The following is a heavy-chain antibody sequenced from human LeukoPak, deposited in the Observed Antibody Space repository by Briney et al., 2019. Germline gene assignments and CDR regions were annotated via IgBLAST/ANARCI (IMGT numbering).Heavy chain of an antibody. CDR3: ASLTRYSGSTDV. V-gene: IGHV1-69*05. CDR2: IIPIFGTA. CDR1: GGTFSSYA. D-gene: IGHD2-21*01. Sequence: SVKVSCKASGGTFSSYAISWVRQAPGQGLEWMGGIIPIFGTANYAQKFQGRVTITTDESTSTAYMELSSLRSEGTAVYYCASLTRYSGSTDVWGKGTTVTVSS. J-gene: IGHJ6*04.